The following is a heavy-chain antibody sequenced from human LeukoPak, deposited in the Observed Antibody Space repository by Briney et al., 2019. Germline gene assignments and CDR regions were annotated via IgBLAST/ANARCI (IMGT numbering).Heavy chain of an antibody. D-gene: IGHD2-15*01. CDR2: IYYIGST. CDR1: GGSLTSYY. Sequence: SETLSLTCAVSGGSLTSYYWSWIRQPPGKGLEWIGYIYYIGSTNFNPSLKSRVTISVDTSKNQLSLKLSSVTAADTAVYYCARLSSTADAFDIWGQGTMVTVSS. J-gene: IGHJ3*02. CDR3: ARLSSTADAFDI. V-gene: IGHV4-59*01.